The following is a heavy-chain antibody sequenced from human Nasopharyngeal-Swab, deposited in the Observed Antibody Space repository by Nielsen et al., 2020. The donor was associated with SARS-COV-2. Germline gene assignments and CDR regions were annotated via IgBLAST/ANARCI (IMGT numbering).Heavy chain of an antibody. V-gene: IGHV3-74*01. CDR1: GFTFSGHW. D-gene: IGHD3-10*01. CDR3: ARGPLLWFGEGYYGMDV. J-gene: IGHJ6*02. Sequence: GESLKISCAASGFTFSGHWMYWVRQAPGKGLVWVSRINGDGSSTDYAASVKGRFTISRDNSKNTLYLQMNSLRAEDTAVYYCARGPLLWFGEGYYGMDVWGQGTTVTVSS. CDR2: INGDGSST.